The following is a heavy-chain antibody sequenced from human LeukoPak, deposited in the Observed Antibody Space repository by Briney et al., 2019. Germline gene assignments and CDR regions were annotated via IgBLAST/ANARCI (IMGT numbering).Heavy chain of an antibody. D-gene: IGHD3-22*01. CDR1: GGSISSGGYY. J-gene: IGHJ4*02. V-gene: IGHV4-31*03. CDR3: ARWVDYYDSSGYYGVGIFDY. Sequence: SETLSLTCTVSGGSISSGGYYWSWIRQHPGKGLEWIGYIYYSGSTYYNPSPKSRVTISVDTSKNQFSLKLSSVTAADTAVYYCARWVDYYDSSGYYGVGIFDYWGQGTLVTVSS. CDR2: IYYSGST.